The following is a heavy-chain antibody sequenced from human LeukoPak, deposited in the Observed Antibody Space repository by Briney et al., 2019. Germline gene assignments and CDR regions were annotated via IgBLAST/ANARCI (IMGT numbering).Heavy chain of an antibody. CDR2: ISLNGGSS. D-gene: IGHD3-10*01. CDR1: GFTFDEYG. Sequence: GGSLRLSCAASGFTFDEYGMSWVRHAPGQGLEWVSGISLNGGSSGYADSVKGRFTISRDNAKNSLYLQMNSLRAEDTALYYCVRSITMFQHWGQGTLVSVSS. J-gene: IGHJ1*01. CDR3: VRSITMFQH. V-gene: IGHV3-20*04.